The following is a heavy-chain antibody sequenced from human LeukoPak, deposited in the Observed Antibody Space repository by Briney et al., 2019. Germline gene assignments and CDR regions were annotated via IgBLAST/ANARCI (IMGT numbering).Heavy chain of an antibody. J-gene: IGHJ4*02. D-gene: IGHD5-24*01. CDR2: INPNSGGT. Sequence: GASVKVSCKASGYTFTGYYMHWVRQAPGQGLEWMGRINPNSGGTNYAQKFQGRVTMTRDTSISTAYMELNSLRSDDTAVYYCARDLGRDGYNRFDYWGQGTLVTVSS. CDR3: ARDLGRDGYNRFDY. V-gene: IGHV1-2*06. CDR1: GYTFTGYY.